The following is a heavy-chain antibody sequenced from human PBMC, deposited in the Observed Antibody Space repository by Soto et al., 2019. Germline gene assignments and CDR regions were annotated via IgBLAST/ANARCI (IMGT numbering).Heavy chain of an antibody. Sequence: QVQLVQSGAEVKKPGSSVKVSCRTSGDTFRNYAISWVRQAPGQGLEWMGGIIPIFGTTSYAQKFQGRVTITADESTNTVYLALSSLRSEDRAIYYCAREIGYDGDSGYWGQGTLVSVSS. J-gene: IGHJ4*02. D-gene: IGHD5-12*01. CDR2: IIPIFGTT. CDR1: GDTFRNYA. V-gene: IGHV1-69*12. CDR3: AREIGYDGDSGY.